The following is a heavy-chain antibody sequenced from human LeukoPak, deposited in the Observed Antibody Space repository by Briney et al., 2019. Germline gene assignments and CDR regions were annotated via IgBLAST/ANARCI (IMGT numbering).Heavy chain of an antibody. Sequence: GESLKISCKGSGYSFTSYWIGWVRQMPGKGLEWMGIIYPGDSDTRYSPSFQGQVTISADKSISTAYLQWSSLKASDTAMYYCARLLGITMVRGPIPYYFDYWGQGTLVTVSS. CDR1: GYSFTSYW. J-gene: IGHJ4*02. CDR3: ARLLGITMVRGPIPYYFDY. CDR2: IYPGDSDT. D-gene: IGHD3-10*01. V-gene: IGHV5-51*01.